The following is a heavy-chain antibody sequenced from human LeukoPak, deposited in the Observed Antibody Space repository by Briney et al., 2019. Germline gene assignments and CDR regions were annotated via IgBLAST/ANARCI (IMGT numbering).Heavy chain of an antibody. CDR1: GFTFGSYA. J-gene: IGHJ4*02. CDR2: ISYDGSNK. Sequence: GGSLRLSCAASGFTFGSYAVHWVREAPGKGLEGVADISYDGSNKYYADSVKGRFTISRDNSKNTLYPQMNSLRAEDTAVYYCARVPPVWGHPQPLVIYFDYSGQGTLVTVSS. D-gene: IGHD7-27*01. CDR3: ARVPPVWGHPQPLVIYFDY. V-gene: IGHV3-30-3*01.